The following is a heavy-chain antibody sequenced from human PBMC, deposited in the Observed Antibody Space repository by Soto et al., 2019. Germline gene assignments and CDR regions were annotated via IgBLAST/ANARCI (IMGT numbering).Heavy chain of an antibody. Sequence: QVQLQESGPGLVKPSQTLSLTCTVSGGSISSGAYYWSWIRQHSEKGLEWIGYMHYSGIAYYNPSLTSRVTISVGTSTNQFSLKLSSVTAADTAVYYCARYYFDNSGYSNWFDPWGRGTLVTVSS. V-gene: IGHV4-31*03. CDR3: ARYYFDNSGYSNWFDP. CDR2: MHYSGIA. D-gene: IGHD3-22*01. CDR1: GGSISSGAYY. J-gene: IGHJ5*02.